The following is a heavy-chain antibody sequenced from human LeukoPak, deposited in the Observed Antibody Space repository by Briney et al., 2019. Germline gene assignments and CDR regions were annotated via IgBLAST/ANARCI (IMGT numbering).Heavy chain of an antibody. Sequence: GGSLRLPCAASGFTFDDYAMHWVRQAPGKGLEWVSGISWNSGSIGYADSVKGRFTISRDNAKNSLYLQMNSLRAEDTALYYCAKASLPYGDYLIHDAFDIWGQGTMVTVSS. CDR1: GFTFDDYA. D-gene: IGHD4-17*01. CDR3: AKASLPYGDYLIHDAFDI. V-gene: IGHV3-9*01. CDR2: ISWNSGSI. J-gene: IGHJ3*02.